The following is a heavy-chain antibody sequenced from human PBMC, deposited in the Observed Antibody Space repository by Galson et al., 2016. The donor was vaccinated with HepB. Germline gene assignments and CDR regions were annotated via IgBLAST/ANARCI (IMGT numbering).Heavy chain of an antibody. CDR1: GYTFSNYG. J-gene: IGHJ6*02. D-gene: IGHD3-16*01. Sequence: QSGAEVKKPGDSVKVSCKASGYTFSNYGITWVRQAPGQGLEWMGWISGYDAATNYAQKLQGRVTMTTDTSTSTAYMELRSLISDDTAMYYCARGGEEGMDVWGQGTTVTVSS. V-gene: IGHV1-18*01. CDR3: ARGGEEGMDV. CDR2: ISGYDAAT.